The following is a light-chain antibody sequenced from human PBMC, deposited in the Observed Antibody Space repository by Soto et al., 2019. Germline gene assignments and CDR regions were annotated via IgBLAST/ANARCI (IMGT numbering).Light chain of an antibody. CDR2: AAS. V-gene: IGKV1-27*01. Sequence: DIHMTHSPSSLSAFVLDRVSITCRASQGISNYLAWYQQKPGRVPKLLIYAASTLQSGVPSRFSGSGSGTDFTLTISSLQPEDVATYYCQKYNSAPLTFGGGTKVDIK. J-gene: IGKJ4*01. CDR1: QGISNY. CDR3: QKYNSAPLT.